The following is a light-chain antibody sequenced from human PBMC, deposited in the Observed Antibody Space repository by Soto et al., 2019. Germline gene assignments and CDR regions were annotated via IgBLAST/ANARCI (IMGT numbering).Light chain of an antibody. V-gene: IGKV3-15*01. J-gene: IGKJ4*01. Sequence: EIVMTQSPATLSASPGEGATLSCKAGQNVYNNLAWYQQRPGQPPRLLIYDASTRATGISARFSGSGYGTEFTLTISGLQSEDFAVYFCQQCRNSPLTFGGGTKVEIK. CDR1: QNVYNN. CDR3: QQCRNSPLT. CDR2: DAS.